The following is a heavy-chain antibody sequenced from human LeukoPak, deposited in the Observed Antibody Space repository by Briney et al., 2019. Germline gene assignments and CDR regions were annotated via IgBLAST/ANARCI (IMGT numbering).Heavy chain of an antibody. CDR2: ISYDGSNK. J-gene: IGHJ4*02. CDR1: GFTFSSYA. CDR3: AREGAYCGGDCYPIDY. V-gene: IGHV3-30-3*01. D-gene: IGHD2-21*02. Sequence: GGSLRLSCAASGFTFSSYAMHWVRQAPGKGLEWVAVISYDGSNKYYADSVKGRFTISRDNSKNTLYLQMNSLRAEDTAVYYCAREGAYCGGDCYPIDYWGQGTLVTVSS.